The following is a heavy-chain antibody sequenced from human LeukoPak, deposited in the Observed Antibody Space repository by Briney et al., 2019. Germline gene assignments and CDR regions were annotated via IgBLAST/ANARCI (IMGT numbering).Heavy chain of an antibody. CDR2: ISAYNGNT. J-gene: IGHJ4*02. D-gene: IGHD2-15*01. CDR1: SYTFTSYG. V-gene: IGHV1-18*01. CDR3: ARGEDIVVVVAATYFDY. Sequence: GASVKVSCKASSYTFTSYGISWVRQAPGQGLEWMGWISAYNGNTNYAQKLQGRVTMTTDTSTSTAYMELRSLRSDDTAVYYCARGEDIVVVVAATYFDYWGQGTLVTVSS.